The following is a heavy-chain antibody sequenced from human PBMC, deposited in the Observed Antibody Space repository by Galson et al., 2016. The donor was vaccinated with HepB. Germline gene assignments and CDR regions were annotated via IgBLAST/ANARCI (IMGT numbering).Heavy chain of an antibody. CDR3: ARDYSRSGPMYSYYYMDV. CDR1: GFSFSTYG. J-gene: IGHJ6*03. D-gene: IGHD6-13*01. CDR2: IWHDGSIK. V-gene: IGHV3-33*02. Sequence: SLRLSCAASGFSFSTYGMHWVRQAPGKGLEWVAPIWHDGSIKYYGESAKGRFTISRDNSKNTLFLQMTDLRVEDTAVYYCARDYSRSGPMYSYYYMDVWGKGTTVTVSS.